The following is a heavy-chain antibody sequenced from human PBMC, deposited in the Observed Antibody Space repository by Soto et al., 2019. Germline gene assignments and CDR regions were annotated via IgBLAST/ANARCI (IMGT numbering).Heavy chain of an antibody. CDR3: AKPGYCNGGSCYFDY. Sequence: PGGSLRLSCAASGFVFSSYVMSWVRQAPGKGPEWVSGVSGSGGSTFYADSVKGRFTIPRDNSKNTLYLQMISLRAEDTAVYYCAKPGYCNGGSCYFDYWGQGTLVTVSS. V-gene: IGHV3-23*01. CDR1: GFVFSSYV. D-gene: IGHD2-15*01. CDR2: VSGSGGST. J-gene: IGHJ4*02.